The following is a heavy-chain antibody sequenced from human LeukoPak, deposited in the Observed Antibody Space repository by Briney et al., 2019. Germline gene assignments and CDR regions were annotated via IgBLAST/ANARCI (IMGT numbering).Heavy chain of an antibody. CDR3: ARGPSITMVRGGQWYYYMDV. V-gene: IGHV1-2*02. J-gene: IGHJ6*03. Sequence: ASVKVSCKASGYTFTGYYMHWVRQAPGQGREWMGWINPNSGGTNYAQKFQGRVTMTRDTSISTAYMELSRLRSDDTAVYYCARGPSITMVRGGQWYYYMDVWGKGTTVTISS. CDR1: GYTFTGYY. CDR2: INPNSGGT. D-gene: IGHD3-10*01.